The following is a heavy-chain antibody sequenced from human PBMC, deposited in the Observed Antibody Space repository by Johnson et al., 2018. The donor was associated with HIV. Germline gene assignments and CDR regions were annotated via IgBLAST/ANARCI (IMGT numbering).Heavy chain of an antibody. Sequence: QMLLVESGGGLVQPGGSLRLSCAASGLTFGSYPLHWVRQAPGRGLEWVAVISYDGSNKYYTDSVKGRFTISRDNSKSTLYLQMNSLRAEDTAVYYCARVGSSWGRDAFDIWGQGTMVTVSS. J-gene: IGHJ3*02. CDR3: ARVGSSWGRDAFDI. CDR2: ISYDGSNK. V-gene: IGHV3-30-3*01. CDR1: GLTFGSYP. D-gene: IGHD6-13*01.